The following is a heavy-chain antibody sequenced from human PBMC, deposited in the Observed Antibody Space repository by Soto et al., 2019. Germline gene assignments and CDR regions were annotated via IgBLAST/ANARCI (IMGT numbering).Heavy chain of an antibody. CDR2: INPNSGDT. V-gene: IGHV1-2*02. Sequence: ASVKVSCKASGYTFTGYYMHWVRQAPGQGLEWMGWINPNSGDTDYAQKFQGRVTMTRDPSISTAYMELYSLSSDDTAVYYCARHGGAHYDSSGYHYALDYWGQGTPVTVSS. CDR1: GYTFTGYY. CDR3: ARHGGAHYDSSGYHYALDY. J-gene: IGHJ4*02. D-gene: IGHD3-22*01.